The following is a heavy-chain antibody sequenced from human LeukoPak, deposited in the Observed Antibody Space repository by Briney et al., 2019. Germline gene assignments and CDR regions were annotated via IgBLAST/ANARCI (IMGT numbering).Heavy chain of an antibody. CDR2: INHRGST. D-gene: IGHD2-2*01. CDR3: ARGRVTAVVPAAIKNNWFDP. V-gene: IGHV4-34*01. Sequence: SETLSLTCAVYGGSFSGYYWSWIRQPPGKGLEWIGEINHRGSTNYNPSLKGRVTISVNTSKNQFSLNLSSVTAADTAVYYCARGRVTAVVPAAIKNNWFDPWGQGTLVTVSS. J-gene: IGHJ5*02. CDR1: GGSFSGYY.